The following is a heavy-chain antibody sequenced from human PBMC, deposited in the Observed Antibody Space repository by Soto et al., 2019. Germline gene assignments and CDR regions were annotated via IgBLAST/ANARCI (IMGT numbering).Heavy chain of an antibody. CDR1: GGTFSSYA. CDR2: IIPIFGTA. Sequence: QVQLVQSGAEVKKPGSSVKVSCKASGGTFSSYAISWVRQAPGQGRGWMGGIIPIFGTANYAQKLQGRVTITADESTSTAYMELSSLRSEDTAVYYCARDSSRMVYEFDYWGQGTLVTVS. CDR3: ARDSSRMVYEFDY. V-gene: IGHV1-69*01. D-gene: IGHD2-8*01. J-gene: IGHJ4*02.